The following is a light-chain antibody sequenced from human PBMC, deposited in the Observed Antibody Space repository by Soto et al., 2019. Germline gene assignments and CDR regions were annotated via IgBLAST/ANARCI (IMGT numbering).Light chain of an antibody. CDR2: GAS. Sequence: EIVMTQSPATLSVSPGDRATLSCRASQSVSSSYLAWYQQKPGQAPRLLIYGASIRATGIPDRFTGSGSGTHFTLTISRLEPEDFALYYCQQYTTTPFTFGPGTKVDI. J-gene: IGKJ3*01. CDR1: QSVSSSY. CDR3: QQYTTTPFT. V-gene: IGKV3-20*01.